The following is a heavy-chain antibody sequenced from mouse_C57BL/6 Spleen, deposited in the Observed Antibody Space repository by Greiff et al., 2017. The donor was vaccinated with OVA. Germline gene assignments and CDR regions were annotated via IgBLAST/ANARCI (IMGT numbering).Heavy chain of an antibody. D-gene: IGHD1-1*01. CDR3: ARGFYGSSYVGWYFDV. Sequence: QVQLQQPGAELVMPGASVKLSCKASGYTFTSYWMHWVKQRPGQGLEWIGEIDPSDSYTNYNQKFKGKSTLTVDKSSSTAYMQLSSLTSEDSAVYYCARGFYGSSYVGWYFDVWGTGTTVTVSS. J-gene: IGHJ1*03. CDR2: IDPSDSYT. CDR1: GYTFTSYW. V-gene: IGHV1-69*01.